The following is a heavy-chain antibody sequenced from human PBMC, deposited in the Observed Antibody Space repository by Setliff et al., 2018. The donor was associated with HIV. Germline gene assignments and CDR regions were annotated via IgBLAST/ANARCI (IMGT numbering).Heavy chain of an antibody. Sequence: SETLSLTCTVSGGSMNNYYWSWIRQPLGKGLEWIGYIYYSGSTKYNPSLKSRVTISADPSKNQFSLKLTSVTAADTAVYYCGRLSETAMASFDSWGQGTLVTVSS. CDR3: GRLSETAMASFDS. CDR2: IYYSGST. J-gene: IGHJ4*02. CDR1: GGSMNNYY. D-gene: IGHD5-18*01. V-gene: IGHV4-59*08.